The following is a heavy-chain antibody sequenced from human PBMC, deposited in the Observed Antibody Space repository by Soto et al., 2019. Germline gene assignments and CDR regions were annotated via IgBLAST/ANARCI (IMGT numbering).Heavy chain of an antibody. V-gene: IGHV1-3*01. CDR1: GYTFTNYA. J-gene: IGHJ4*02. CDR3: STSSITMKVVVTQGFFDD. D-gene: IGHD3-22*01. CDR2: INAGNGNT. Sequence: ASGKVSCKASGYTFTNYAIPWGSQAPGQSLEWMGYINAGNGNTKYSQNFQGRVTNTRDTSANTAYMDLSSLRSEDTAVYYCSTSSITMKVVVTQGFFDDWGQGTLVTVSS.